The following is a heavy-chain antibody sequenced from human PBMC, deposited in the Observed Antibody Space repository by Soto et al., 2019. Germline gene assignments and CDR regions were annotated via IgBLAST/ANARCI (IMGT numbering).Heavy chain of an antibody. CDR2: ISYSGSTT. V-gene: IGHV3-23*01. Sequence: GGSLRLSCAASGFTFSTYAMTWVRQAPGRGLESVSGISYSGSTTYYVDSVKGRFTISRDSFKNTLYLQMNSLRAEDTAVYYCAKTAPNYLESWGQGTLVTVSS. CDR3: AKTAPNYLES. CDR1: GFTFSTYA. J-gene: IGHJ4*02. D-gene: IGHD2-21*02.